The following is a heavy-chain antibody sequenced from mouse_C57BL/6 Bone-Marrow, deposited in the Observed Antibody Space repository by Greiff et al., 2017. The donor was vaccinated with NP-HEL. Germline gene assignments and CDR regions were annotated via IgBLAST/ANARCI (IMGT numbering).Heavy chain of an antibody. J-gene: IGHJ4*01. D-gene: IGHD1-1*01. CDR2: IYPGDGDT. V-gene: IGHV1-82*01. CDR1: GYAFSSSW. Sequence: VKLQESGPELVKPGASVKISCKASGYAFSSSWMNWVKQRPGKGLEWIGRIYPGDGDTNYNGKFKGKATLTADKSSSTAYMQLSSLTSEDSAVYFCAIITTEDYWGQGTSVTVSS. CDR3: AIITTEDY.